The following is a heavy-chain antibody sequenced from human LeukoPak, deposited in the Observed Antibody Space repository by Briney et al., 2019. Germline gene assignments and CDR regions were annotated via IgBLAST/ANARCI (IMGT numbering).Heavy chain of an antibody. J-gene: IGHJ6*03. Sequence: PGGSLRLSCAASGFMFSAYSMNWVRQAPGKGLEWVSSVSSSSYIYYADSVEGRFTISRDNAKNSLYLQMNSLRAEDTAVYYCASSYHYCGGDCYPESYYYYMDVWGKGTTVTVSS. CDR3: ASSYHYCGGDCYPESYYYYMDV. D-gene: IGHD2-21*02. CDR1: GFMFSAYS. CDR2: VSSSSYI. V-gene: IGHV3-21*01.